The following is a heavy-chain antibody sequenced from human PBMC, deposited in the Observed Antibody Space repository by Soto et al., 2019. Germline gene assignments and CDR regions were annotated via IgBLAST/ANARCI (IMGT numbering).Heavy chain of an antibody. CDR2: ISSSSSYT. D-gene: IGHD3-22*01. J-gene: IGHJ4*02. Sequence: VGSLRLSCAASGFTFSDYYMSWIRQAPGKGLEWVSYISSSSSYTNYADSVKGRFTISRDNAKNSLYLQMNSLRAEDTAVYYCAKGANYYDSSGLNFDYWGQGTLVTVSS. CDR1: GFTFSDYY. V-gene: IGHV3-11*06. CDR3: AKGANYYDSSGLNFDY.